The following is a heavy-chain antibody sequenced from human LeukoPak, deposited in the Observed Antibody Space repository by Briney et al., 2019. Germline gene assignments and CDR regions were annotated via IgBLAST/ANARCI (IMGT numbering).Heavy chain of an antibody. CDR3: ATYRQIQVPFEF. Sequence: GGSLRLSCAGSGFSFSSHGMNWVRQAPGKGLEWVSGISPSGDITYYTDSVRGRFTISRDNFKNTLSLQVNSLRAEDTATYYCATYRQIQVPFEFWGQGTLVTVSS. J-gene: IGHJ4*02. CDR2: ISPSGDIT. V-gene: IGHV3-23*01. D-gene: IGHD5-18*01. CDR1: GFSFSSHG.